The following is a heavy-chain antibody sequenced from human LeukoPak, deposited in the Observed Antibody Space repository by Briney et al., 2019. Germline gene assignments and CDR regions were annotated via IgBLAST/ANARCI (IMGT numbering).Heavy chain of an antibody. Sequence: SETLSLTCAVYGGSISGYYWNWIRQPAGKGLEWIGRMHTSGSTNHNPSLKSRITMSVDRSKNQFSLKLSSVTAADTAVYYCVRDSGSGWYDYWGQGTLVTVSS. V-gene: IGHV4-4*07. J-gene: IGHJ4*02. D-gene: IGHD6-19*01. CDR2: MHTSGST. CDR3: VRDSGSGWYDY. CDR1: GGSISGYY.